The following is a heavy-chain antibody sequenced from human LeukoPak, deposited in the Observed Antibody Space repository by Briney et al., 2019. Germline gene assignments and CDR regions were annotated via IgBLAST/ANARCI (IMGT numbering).Heavy chain of an antibody. CDR2: ISSSSSTI. CDR1: GFTFSSYS. J-gene: IGHJ4*02. V-gene: IGHV3-48*04. Sequence: GGSLRLSCAASGFTFSSYSMNWVRQAPGKGLEWVSYISSSSSTIYYADSVKGRFTISRDNAKNSLYLQMNSLRAEDTAVYYCARDGGEDYARAYYFDYWGQGTLVTVSS. D-gene: IGHD4-17*01. CDR3: ARDGGEDYARAYYFDY.